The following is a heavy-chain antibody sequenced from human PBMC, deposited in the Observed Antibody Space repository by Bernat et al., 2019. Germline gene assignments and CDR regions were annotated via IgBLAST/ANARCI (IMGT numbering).Heavy chain of an antibody. CDR2: ITRTSTYM. D-gene: IGHD3-10*01. Sequence: EVQLVDSGGGLVKPGGSLRLSCAASGFTFSGYSMNWVRQAPGKGLEWVSSITRTSTYMNYADSVKGRFTISRDNAKNSLFLQMNSLRAEDTAVYYGARDPGFGNWGQGTLVTVSS. J-gene: IGHJ4*02. V-gene: IGHV3-21*01. CDR1: GFTFSGYS. CDR3: ARDPGFGN.